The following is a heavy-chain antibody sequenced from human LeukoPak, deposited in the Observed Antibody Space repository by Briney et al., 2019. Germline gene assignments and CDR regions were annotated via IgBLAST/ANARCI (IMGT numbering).Heavy chain of an antibody. CDR3: VRASSSWS. J-gene: IGHJ5*02. V-gene: IGHV3-9*01. CDR2: ISWNSGRI. CDR1: GFTFDDYA. Sequence: GGSLRLSCAASGFTFDDYAMHWVRQVPGKGLEWVSHISWNSGRIGYADSVKGRFTISRGNAKSSLYLQMNSLRPEDTAFYYCVRASSSWSWGQGTLVTVSS. D-gene: IGHD6-13*01.